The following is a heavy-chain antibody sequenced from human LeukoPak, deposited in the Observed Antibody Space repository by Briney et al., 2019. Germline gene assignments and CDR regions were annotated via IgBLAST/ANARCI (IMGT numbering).Heavy chain of an antibody. CDR3: ARDPHYDYVWGSSDY. V-gene: IGHV3-21*01. D-gene: IGHD3-16*01. J-gene: IGHJ4*02. Sequence: GGSLRLSCAASGFTFSSYSMNWVRQAPGKGLEWVSSVSSSSSYIYYADSVKGRFTISRDNAKNSLYLQMNSLRAEDTAVYYSARDPHYDYVWGSSDYWGQGTLVTVSS. CDR2: VSSSSSYI. CDR1: GFTFSSYS.